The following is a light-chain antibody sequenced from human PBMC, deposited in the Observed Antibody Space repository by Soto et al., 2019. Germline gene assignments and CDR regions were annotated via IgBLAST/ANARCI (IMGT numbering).Light chain of an antibody. CDR2: EDI. CDR1: SSDVEANKL. CDR3: CSYVDHRKFV. J-gene: IGLJ3*02. V-gene: IGLV2-23*01. Sequence: QSALTQPASVSGSPGQSITISCTGSSSDVEANKLVSWYQQHPGTAPRPLIYEDIRRPSGISSRFSGSKSGNTASLTISGLRAEDEAAYYCCSYVDHRKFVFGGGTKLTVL.